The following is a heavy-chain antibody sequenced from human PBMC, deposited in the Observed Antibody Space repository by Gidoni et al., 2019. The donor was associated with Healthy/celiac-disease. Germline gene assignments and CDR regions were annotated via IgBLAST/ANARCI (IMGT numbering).Heavy chain of an antibody. CDR3: ARPLYYYDSSGPQGWFDP. CDR2: IYYSGST. D-gene: IGHD3-22*01. V-gene: IGHV4-39*01. Sequence: QLQLQESGPGLVKPSETLSLTCTVSGGSISSSSYYWCWIRQPPGKGLEWIGSIYYSGSTHYNPSLKSRVTISVDTSKNQFSLKLSSVTAADTAVYYCARPLYYYDSSGPQGWFDPWGQGTLVTVSS. CDR1: GGSISSSSYY. J-gene: IGHJ5*02.